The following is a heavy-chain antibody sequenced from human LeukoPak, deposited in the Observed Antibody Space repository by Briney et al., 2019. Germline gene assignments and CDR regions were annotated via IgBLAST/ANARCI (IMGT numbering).Heavy chain of an antibody. CDR3: AKDMVRGVIITLVLFDY. Sequence: GGSLRLSCAASGFTFSSYAMSWVRQAPGKGLEWVSAISGSGGSTYYADSVKGRFTISRDNSKNTLYLQMNSLRAEDTAVYYCAKDMVRGVIITLVLFDYWGQGTLVTVSS. V-gene: IGHV3-23*01. CDR1: GFTFSSYA. D-gene: IGHD3-10*01. J-gene: IGHJ4*02. CDR2: ISGSGGST.